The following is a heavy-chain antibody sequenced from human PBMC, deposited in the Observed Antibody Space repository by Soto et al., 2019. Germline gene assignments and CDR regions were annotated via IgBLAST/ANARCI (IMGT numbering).Heavy chain of an antibody. V-gene: IGHV4-31*03. CDR3: ARDHADPYNWFDP. CDR2: IYYSGST. J-gene: IGHJ5*02. Sequence: PSETLSLTCTVSGGSISSGGYYWSWIRQHPGDGLEWIGYIYYSGSTYYNPSLKSRVTISVDTSKNQFSLKLSSVTAADTAVYYCARDHADPYNWFDPWGQGTLVTVSS. CDR1: GGSISSGGYY.